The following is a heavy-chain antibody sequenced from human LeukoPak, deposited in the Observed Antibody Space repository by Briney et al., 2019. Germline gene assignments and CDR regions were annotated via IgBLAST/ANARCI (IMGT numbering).Heavy chain of an antibody. J-gene: IGHJ4*02. CDR2: INHSGST. Sequence: SETLSLTCAVYGGSFSGYHWSWIRQPPGKGLEWIGEINHSGSTNYNPSLKSRVTISVDTSKNQFSLKLSSVTAADTAVYYCARGVTMVRGVLYYFDYWGQGTLVTVSS. CDR3: ARGVTMVRGVLYYFDY. V-gene: IGHV4-34*01. CDR1: GGSFSGYH. D-gene: IGHD3-10*01.